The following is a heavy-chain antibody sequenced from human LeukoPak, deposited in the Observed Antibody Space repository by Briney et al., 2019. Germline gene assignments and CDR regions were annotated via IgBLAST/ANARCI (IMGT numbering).Heavy chain of an antibody. D-gene: IGHD6-13*01. V-gene: IGHV5-51*01. CDR3: TRQYSSTWYYFDY. CDR1: GYTFSNYW. CDR2: IYPADSGT. Sequence: GESLKISCTGSGYTFSNYWIAWVRQMPGKGLEWMGIIYPADSGTKYSPSFQGQVSISADKFINTAYLQWSSLKASDTAIYYCTRQYSSTWYYFDYWGQGTLVTASS. J-gene: IGHJ4*02.